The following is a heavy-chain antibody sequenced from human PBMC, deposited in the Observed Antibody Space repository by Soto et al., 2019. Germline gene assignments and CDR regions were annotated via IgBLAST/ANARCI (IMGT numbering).Heavy chain of an antibody. J-gene: IGHJ3*02. CDR2: ISGSGGSK. CDR3: AKDRAPGIVGATSDI. Sequence: GGSLRLSCAASGFTFSSYAMSWVRQAPGKGLEWVSAISGSGGSKYYADSVKGRFTISRDNSKNTLYLQMNSLRAEDTAVYYCAKDRAPGIVGATSDIWGQGTMVTVSS. V-gene: IGHV3-23*01. D-gene: IGHD1-26*01. CDR1: GFTFSSYA.